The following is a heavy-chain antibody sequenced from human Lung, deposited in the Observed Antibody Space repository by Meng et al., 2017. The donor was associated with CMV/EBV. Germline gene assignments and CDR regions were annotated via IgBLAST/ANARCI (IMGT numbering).Heavy chain of an antibody. D-gene: IGHD6-6*01. J-gene: IGHJ6*04. Sequence: ASVKVSCKASGYTFTSYYMHWVRQAPGQGLEWMGIINPSGGSTSYAQKFQGRVTMTRDTSTSTVYMELSSLRSEDTAVYYCARFVGSSSNRDFFYYYGRDGGGKGTXVTVSS. CDR1: GYTFTSYY. CDR3: ARFVGSSSNRDFFYYYGRDG. CDR2: INPSGGST. V-gene: IGHV1-46*01.